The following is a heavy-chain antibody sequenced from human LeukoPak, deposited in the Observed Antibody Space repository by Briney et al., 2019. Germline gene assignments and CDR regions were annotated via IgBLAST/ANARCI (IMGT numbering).Heavy chain of an antibody. D-gene: IGHD5-18*01. V-gene: IGHV3-30*03. CDR3: TTDRVHLGWRLHSYGYF. CDR1: GFTFSNYG. Sequence: GGSLRLSCAASGFTFSNYGMHWVRQVPGKGLEWVAIISYDGRNKNFADSVKGRFTISRDNSKNTLYLQMSSLKTEDTAVYYCTTDRVHLGWRLHSYGYFWGQGTLVTVSS. J-gene: IGHJ4*02. CDR2: ISYDGRNK.